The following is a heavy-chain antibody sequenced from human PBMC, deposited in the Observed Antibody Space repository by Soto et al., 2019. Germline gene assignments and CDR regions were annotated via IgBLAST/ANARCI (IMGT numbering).Heavy chain of an antibody. Sequence: GGSLRLSCAASGFGFNGYDMHWVRQAPGKNLEWVAAISTAGDTYYLGSVKGRFTNSREDAKNSLSLQMNSLRVGDTAVYYCARGGDRFDGMDVWGQGTTVTVSS. D-gene: IGHD3-16*01. CDR2: ISTAGDT. CDR3: ARGGDRFDGMDV. J-gene: IGHJ6*02. CDR1: GFGFNGYD. V-gene: IGHV3-13*01.